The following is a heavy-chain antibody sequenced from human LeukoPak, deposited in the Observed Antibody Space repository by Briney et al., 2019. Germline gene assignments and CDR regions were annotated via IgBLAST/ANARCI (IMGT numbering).Heavy chain of an antibody. J-gene: IGHJ5*02. D-gene: IGHD2-2*01. CDR3: ARLPLVPAASNRGSASWFDP. V-gene: IGHV4-39*01. CDR1: GFTFSSYD. Sequence: GSLRLSCAASGFTFSSYDMNWVRQAPGKGLEWIGSIYYSGSTYYNPSLKSRVTISVDTSKNQFSLKLSSVTAADTAVYYCARLPLVPAASNRGSASWFDPWGQGTLVTVSS. CDR2: IYYSGST.